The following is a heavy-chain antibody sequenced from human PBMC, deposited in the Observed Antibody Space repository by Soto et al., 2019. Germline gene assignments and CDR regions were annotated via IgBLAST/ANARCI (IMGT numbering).Heavy chain of an antibody. CDR1: GFTFSDYY. V-gene: IGHV3-11*01. J-gene: IGHJ4*02. CDR2: ISGSGTTI. CDR3: ARDGYRLKY. Sequence: QVQLVESGGGLVKPGGSLRLSFAASGFTFSDYYMSWIRQAPGKGLEWLSFISGSGTTIYYADSVKGRFTISRDNTKNSLYLQLNSLRDEDTAVYYCARDGYRLKYWGQGTLVTVSS. D-gene: IGHD5-12*01.